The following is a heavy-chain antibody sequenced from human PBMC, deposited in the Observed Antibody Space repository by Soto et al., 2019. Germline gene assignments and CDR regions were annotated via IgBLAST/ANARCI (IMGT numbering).Heavy chain of an antibody. V-gene: IGHV4-61*01. CDR2: IYYSGST. CDR1: GGSVSSGSYY. CDR3: ARVRDYSSFDY. Sequence: QVQLQESGPGLVKPSETLSLTCTVSGGSVSSGSYYWSWIRQPPGKGLEWIGYIYYSGSTNYNPSLKGRVTISVDTSKNQFSLKLSSVTAADTAVYYCARVRDYSSFDYWGQGTLVTVSS. D-gene: IGHD6-13*01. J-gene: IGHJ4*02.